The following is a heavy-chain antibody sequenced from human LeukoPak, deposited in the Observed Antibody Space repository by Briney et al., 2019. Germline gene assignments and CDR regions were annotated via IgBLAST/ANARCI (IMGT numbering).Heavy chain of an antibody. D-gene: IGHD2-21*01. CDR3: AQKAPYSPAYSQD. CDR1: GGSITSYS. V-gene: IGHV4-59*01. J-gene: IGHJ1*01. Sequence: PSETLSLTCTVSGGSITSYSWSWIRQPPGKGLEWIGYIYHSGTTNYNPSLKSRVTISVDTSKNQFSLKLTSVTAADTAVYYCAQKAPYSPAYSQDWGQGTLVTVSS. CDR2: IYHSGTT.